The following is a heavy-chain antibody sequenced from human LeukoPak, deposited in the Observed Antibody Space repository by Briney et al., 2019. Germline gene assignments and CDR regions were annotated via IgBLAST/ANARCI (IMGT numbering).Heavy chain of an antibody. CDR3: ARVQNSYHYDSSGYVYY. J-gene: IGHJ4*02. CDR2: ISYDGSKR. D-gene: IGHD3-22*01. CDR1: GFTFSSYA. Sequence: GGSLRLSCAASGFTFSSYAIHWVRQALGKGLEWVAFISYDGSKRYYADSVKGRFTISRDNSKNTLYLQMNSLRAEDTAVYYCARVQNSYHYDSSGYVYYWGQGTLVTVSS. V-gene: IGHV3-30-3*01.